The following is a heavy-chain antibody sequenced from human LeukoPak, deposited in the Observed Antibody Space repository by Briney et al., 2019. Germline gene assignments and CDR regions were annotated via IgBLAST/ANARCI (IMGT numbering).Heavy chain of an antibody. CDR3: AMAVYDDSSVFCGPESFDI. Sequence: GGSLRLSCAASGFTVSSDYMTWVRQAPGKGLEWVSFVYSGGSTYYEDSVKGRFTISRDSSKNTLFLQMNCLSVGDTAVYQWAMAVYDDSSVFCGPESFDIWGRGPLVTVSS. CDR2: VYSGGST. V-gene: IGHV3-53*01. D-gene: IGHD3-22*01. J-gene: IGHJ3*02. CDR1: GFTVSSDY.